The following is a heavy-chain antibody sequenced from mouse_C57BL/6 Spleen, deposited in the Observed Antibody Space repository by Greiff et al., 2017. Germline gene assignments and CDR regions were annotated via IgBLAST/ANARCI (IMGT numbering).Heavy chain of an antibody. CDR3: ARESSGYDY. CDR1: GYSITSGYD. CDR2: ISYSGST. D-gene: IGHD3-1*01. V-gene: IGHV3-1*01. J-gene: IGHJ2*01. Sequence: EVKLQESGPGMVKPSQSLSLTCTVTGYSITSGYDWHWIRHFPGNKLEWMGYISYSGSTNYNPSLKIRISITPDTSKNHCFLKLNSVTTEDTATYYCARESSGYDYWGQGTTLTVSS.